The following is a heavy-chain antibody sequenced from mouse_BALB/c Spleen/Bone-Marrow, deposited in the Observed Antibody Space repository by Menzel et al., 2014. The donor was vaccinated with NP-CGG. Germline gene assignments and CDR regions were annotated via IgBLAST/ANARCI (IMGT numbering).Heavy chain of an antibody. J-gene: IGHJ3*01. Sequence: DVHLVESGAELVKPGASVKLSCTASGFNIKDTYMHWVKRRPEQGLEWIGRIDPANGNTKYDPKFQGKATITADTSSNTAYLQLSSLTSEDTAVYYCARRAARATGFAYWGQGTLVTVSA. CDR3: ARRAARATGFAY. CDR2: IDPANGNT. V-gene: IGHV14-3*02. D-gene: IGHD3-1*01. CDR1: GFNIKDTY.